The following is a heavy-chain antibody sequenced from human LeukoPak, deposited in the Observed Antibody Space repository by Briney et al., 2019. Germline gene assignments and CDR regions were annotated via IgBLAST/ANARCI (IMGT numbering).Heavy chain of an antibody. Sequence: SETLSLTCTVSGYSISSGHYWGWIRQPPGKGLEWIGSMYHSGSTYYNPPLKSRVTISVDTSKNQLSLKLTSVTAADTAVYYCASRYCSGGSCYVDDAFDIWGQGTMVTVSS. CDR1: GYSISSGHY. V-gene: IGHV4-38-2*02. D-gene: IGHD2-15*01. J-gene: IGHJ3*02. CDR2: MYHSGST. CDR3: ASRYCSGGSCYVDDAFDI.